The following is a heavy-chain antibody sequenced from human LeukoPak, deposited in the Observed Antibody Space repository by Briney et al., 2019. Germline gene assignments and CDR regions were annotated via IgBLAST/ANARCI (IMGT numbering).Heavy chain of an antibody. J-gene: IGHJ4*02. CDR3: ARQGADIDY. D-gene: IGHD3-22*01. V-gene: IGHV4-34*01. CDR2: INHSGST. CDR1: GGSFSGYY. Sequence: SETLSLTCAVYGGSFSGYYWSWIRQPPGKGLEWIGEINHSGSTNYNPSLKSRVTISVDTSKNQFSLKLSSVTAADTAAYYCARQGADIDYWGQGTLVTVSS.